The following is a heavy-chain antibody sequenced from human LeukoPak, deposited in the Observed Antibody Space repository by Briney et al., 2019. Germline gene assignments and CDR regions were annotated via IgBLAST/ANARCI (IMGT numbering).Heavy chain of an antibody. CDR3: ARQSDSSGWSTYGY. D-gene: IGHD6-19*01. V-gene: IGHV4-39*01. J-gene: IGHJ4*02. Sequence: SETLSLTCTVSGGPIRSSTYYWGWIRQPPGKGLEWIGSMYYTGSTYYSPSLKSRVTISVDTSKNQFSLKLSSVTAADTAVYYCARQSDSSGWSTYGYWGQGTLVTVSS. CDR2: MYYTGST. CDR1: GGPIRSSTYY.